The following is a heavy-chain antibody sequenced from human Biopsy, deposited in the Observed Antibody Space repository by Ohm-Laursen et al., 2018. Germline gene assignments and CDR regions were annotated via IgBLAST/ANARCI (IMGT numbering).Heavy chain of an antibody. D-gene: IGHD4-23*01. CDR2: ISGGGTI. V-gene: IGHV3-11*01. CDR3: ARDTRWSPYSIDV. CDR1: GFSFSDYH. J-gene: IGHJ6*02. Sequence: SLRLSCAASGFSFSDYHMRWIRQAPGRGLEWVSYISGGGTIYYGDSMKGRATISRDNAKNSLYLQMHSLRAEDTAVYYCARDTRWSPYSIDVWGQGTTVTVSS.